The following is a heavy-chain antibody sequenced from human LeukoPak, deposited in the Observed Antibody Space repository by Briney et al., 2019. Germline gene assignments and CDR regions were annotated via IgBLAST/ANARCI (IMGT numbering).Heavy chain of an antibody. CDR2: ISAYNGNT. D-gene: IGHD1-26*01. V-gene: IGHV1-18*01. CDR3: ARDDSGSYYLELDY. Sequence: GSSVKVSCKASGGTFSSYTISWVRQAPGQGLEWMGWISAYNGNTNYAQKLQGRVTMTTDTSTSTAYMELRSLRSDDTAVYYCARDDSGSYYLELDYWGQGTLVTVSS. J-gene: IGHJ4*02. CDR1: GGTFSSYT.